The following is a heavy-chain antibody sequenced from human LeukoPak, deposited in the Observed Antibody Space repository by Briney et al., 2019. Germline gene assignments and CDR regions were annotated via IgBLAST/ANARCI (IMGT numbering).Heavy chain of an antibody. D-gene: IGHD3-22*01. CDR3: ARGNLYYDSSGFDY. CDR1: GYTFTGHY. Sequence: ASVKVSCKASGYTFTGHYIHWVRQAPGQGLEWMGWINPKNAGTNYAQKFQGRVTMTRDTSTGTAYMELSRLRSDDTAVYYCARGNLYYDSSGFDYWGQGTLVTVSS. J-gene: IGHJ4*02. V-gene: IGHV1-2*02. CDR2: INPKNAGT.